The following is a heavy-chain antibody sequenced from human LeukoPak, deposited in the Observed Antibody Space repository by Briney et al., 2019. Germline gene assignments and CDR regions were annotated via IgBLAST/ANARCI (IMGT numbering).Heavy chain of an antibody. D-gene: IGHD3-10*01. Sequence: VGSLRLSCAASGVTFSDYYMSWSRQAPREGLECVSYISSSGSTIYYADSVKGRFTISRDNAKYSLYLQMNSLRAEDTAVYYCARDRGYYGSGSYWFDYWGQGTLVTVSS. CDR1: GVTFSDYY. J-gene: IGHJ4*02. V-gene: IGHV3-11*01. CDR3: ARDRGYYGSGSYWFDY. CDR2: ISSSGSTI.